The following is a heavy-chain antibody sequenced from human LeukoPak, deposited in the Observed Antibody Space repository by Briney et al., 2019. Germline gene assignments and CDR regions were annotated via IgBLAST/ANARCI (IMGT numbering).Heavy chain of an antibody. CDR3: ARGVVTIFGVVTPFYGMDV. D-gene: IGHD3-3*01. V-gene: IGHV1-8*01. CDR2: MNPNSGNT. CDR1: GYTFTSYD. J-gene: IGHJ6*02. Sequence: ASVKVSCKASGYTFTSYDINCVRQATGQGLEWMGWMNPNSGNTGYAQKFQGRVTMTRNTSISTAYMELSSLRSEDTAVYYCARGVVTIFGVVTPFYGMDVWGQGTTVTVSS.